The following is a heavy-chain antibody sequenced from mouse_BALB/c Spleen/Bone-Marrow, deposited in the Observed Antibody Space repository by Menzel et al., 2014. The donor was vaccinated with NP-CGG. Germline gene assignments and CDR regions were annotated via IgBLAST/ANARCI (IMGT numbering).Heavy chain of an antibody. J-gene: IGHJ4*01. V-gene: IGHV1-54*01. D-gene: IGHD4-1*01. Sequence: QVQLQQPGAELVRPGTSVKVSCKASGYAFTNYLIEWVKQRPGQGLEWIGVINPGSGGTNYNEKFKAKATLNADKSSSTAYTQLSSLTSDDSAVYVCARCLTGTSAMDYWGQGTSVTVSS. CDR2: INPGSGGT. CDR1: GYAFTNYL. CDR3: ARCLTGTSAMDY.